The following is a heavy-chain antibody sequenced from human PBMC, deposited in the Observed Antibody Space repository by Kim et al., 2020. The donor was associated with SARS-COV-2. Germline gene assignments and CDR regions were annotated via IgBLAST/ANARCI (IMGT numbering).Heavy chain of an antibody. CDR1: GYTLTELF. V-gene: IGHV1-24*01. D-gene: IGHD1-26*01. J-gene: IGHJ5*02. CDR3: ATARIVGAYNWFDP. CDR2: FDPEDGET. Sequence: ASVKVSCKVSGYTLTELFMHWVRQAPGKGLEWMGGFDPEDGETIYAQKFQGRVTMTEDTSTDTAYMELSSLRSEDTAVCYCATARIVGAYNWFDPWGQGTLVTVSS.